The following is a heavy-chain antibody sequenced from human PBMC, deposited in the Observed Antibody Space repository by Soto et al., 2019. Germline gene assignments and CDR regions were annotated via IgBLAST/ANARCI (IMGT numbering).Heavy chain of an antibody. CDR3: ARDIGRGVIAAY. CDR2: INAYNGNT. Sequence: QVPLVQSGAEVNKPGASVKVSCKDSGYTFTSYGISWVRQAPGQGLEWMGWINAYNGNTNYAQKLQGRVTMTTDTSTSTAYMERRSLRSDDTAVDYCARDIGRGVIAAYWGHGTLVTVSS. V-gene: IGHV1-18*04. J-gene: IGHJ4*01. CDR1: GYTFTSYG. D-gene: IGHD2-21*01.